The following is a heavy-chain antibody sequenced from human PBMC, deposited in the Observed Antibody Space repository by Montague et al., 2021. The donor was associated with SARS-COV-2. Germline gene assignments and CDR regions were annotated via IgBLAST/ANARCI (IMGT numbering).Heavy chain of an antibody. D-gene: IGHD2-8*01. CDR3: ARLPPNGRWYLDL. J-gene: IGHJ2*01. CDR1: GGSISSHY. V-gene: IGHV4-59*11. Sequence: SETLSLTCTVSGGSISSHYWTWIRQPPGKGLEWIGYIYYTGSTNYNPSLKSRVAISVDTSKNRFSLSLRSVTAADTALYYCARLPPNGRWYLDLWSRGTPVTVSS. CDR2: IYYTGST.